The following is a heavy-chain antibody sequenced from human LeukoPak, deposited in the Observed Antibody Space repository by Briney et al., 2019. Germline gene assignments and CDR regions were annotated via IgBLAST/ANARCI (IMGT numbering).Heavy chain of an antibody. Sequence: SETLSLTCTVSGGSINNYYWSWIRQPPGKGLEWIGYIYYRGSTNYNPSLKSRVTFSVDTSKNQFSLRLNSVTAADTAVYYCARGGDYGDLRYFDYWGQGTLVTVSS. D-gene: IGHD4-17*01. J-gene: IGHJ4*02. V-gene: IGHV4-59*01. CDR1: GGSINNYY. CDR3: ARGGDYGDLRYFDY. CDR2: IYYRGST.